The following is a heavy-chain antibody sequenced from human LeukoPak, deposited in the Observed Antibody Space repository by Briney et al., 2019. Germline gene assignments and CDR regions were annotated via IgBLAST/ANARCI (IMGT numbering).Heavy chain of an antibody. V-gene: IGHV3-15*01. D-gene: IGHD3-22*01. J-gene: IGHJ4*02. Sequence: PGGSLRLSCAASGFTFSNAWMSWVRQAPGKGLEWVGRIKSKTDGGTTDYAAPVKRRFTISRDDSKNTLYLQMNSQKTEDTAVYYCTTDLITMIPDYWGQGTLVTVSS. CDR1: GFTFSNAW. CDR3: TTDLITMIPDY. CDR2: IKSKTDGGTT.